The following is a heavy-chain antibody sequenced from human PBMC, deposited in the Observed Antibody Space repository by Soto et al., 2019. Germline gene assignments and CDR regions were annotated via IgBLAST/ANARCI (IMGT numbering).Heavy chain of an antibody. J-gene: IGHJ4*02. CDR2: IIPIFGTA. CDR3: ASGIRFLEWLPHY. Sequence: SVKVSCKASGGTFSSYAISWVRQAPGQGLEWMGGIIPIFGTANYAQKFQGRVTITADESTSTAYMELSSLRSEDTAVYYCASGIRFLEWLPHYWGQGTLVAVS. D-gene: IGHD3-3*01. V-gene: IGHV1-69*13. CDR1: GGTFSSYA.